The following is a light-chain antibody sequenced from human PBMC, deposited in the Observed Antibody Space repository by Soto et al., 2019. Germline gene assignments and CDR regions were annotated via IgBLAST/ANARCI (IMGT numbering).Light chain of an antibody. CDR2: EVS. Sequence: QSVLTQPPSASGSPGQSVTISCTGTSSDVGGYNYVSWYQQHPGKAPKLMIYEVSKRPSGVPDRFSGSKSGNTASLTVSGLQAEDEADYYCSSYAGSLDAFGTGTKLTVL. CDR3: SSYAGSLDA. J-gene: IGLJ1*01. V-gene: IGLV2-8*01. CDR1: SSDVGGYNY.